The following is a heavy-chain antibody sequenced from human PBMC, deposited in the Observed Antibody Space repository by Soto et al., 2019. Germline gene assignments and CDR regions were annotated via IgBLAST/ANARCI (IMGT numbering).Heavy chain of an antibody. CDR1: GCSISSSGYY. CDR2: IYYSGST. D-gene: IGHD6-13*01. J-gene: IGHJ4*02. V-gene: IGHV4-39*01. Sequence: PSETLSLTCTFSGCSISSSGYYWGWIRQPPGKGLEWIGSIYYSGSTYYNPSLKSRVTISVDTSKNQFSLKLSSVTAADTAVFYCARHYSSSSWYYPYFDSWSQGTLVTVSS. CDR3: ARHYSSSSWYYPYFDS.